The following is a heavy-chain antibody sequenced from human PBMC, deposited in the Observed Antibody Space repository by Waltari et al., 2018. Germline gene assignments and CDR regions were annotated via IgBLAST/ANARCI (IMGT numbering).Heavy chain of an antibody. D-gene: IGHD2-15*01. V-gene: IGHV1-69*01. J-gene: IGHJ6*02. CDR3: ARGYCSDGSCYSSFYYGMDL. Sequence: QVELVQSGAEVKKPGSSVTVSCKASGGPVRTYYLIWPRPAPGQGLEWMGGIIPIFRQEMYSKKFQGRVTITADESSKTVYMELRGLTSEDTAVYYCARGYCSDGSCYSSFYYGMDLWGQGTTVTVSS. CDR1: GGPVRTYY. CDR2: IIPIFRQE.